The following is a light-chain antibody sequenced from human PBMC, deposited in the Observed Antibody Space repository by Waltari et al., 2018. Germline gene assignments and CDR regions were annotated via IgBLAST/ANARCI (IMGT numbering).Light chain of an antibody. CDR1: QGISSH. CDR2: PAS. J-gene: IGKJ4*01. V-gene: IGKV1-9*01. Sequence: DGEHVHIACRASQGISSHLAWYQQKPGNAPKLLIYPASTLQSGVPSRFGGSGSGTEFTLTISSLQPEDFATYYCQQVIFYPLTFGGGTKVDIK. CDR3: QQVIFYPLT.